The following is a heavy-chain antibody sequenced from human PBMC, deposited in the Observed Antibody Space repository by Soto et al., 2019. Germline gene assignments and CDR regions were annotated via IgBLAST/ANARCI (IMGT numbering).Heavy chain of an antibody. V-gene: IGHV3-30-3*01. Sequence: PGGSLRLSCAASGFTFSSYAMHWVRQAPGKGLEWVAVISYDGSNKYYADSVKGRFTISRDNSKNTLYLQMNSLRAEDTAVYYCARDTGATLHPYFDYWGQGTLVTVSS. CDR2: ISYDGSNK. CDR1: GFTFSSYA. CDR3: ARDTGATLHPYFDY. D-gene: IGHD1-26*01. J-gene: IGHJ4*02.